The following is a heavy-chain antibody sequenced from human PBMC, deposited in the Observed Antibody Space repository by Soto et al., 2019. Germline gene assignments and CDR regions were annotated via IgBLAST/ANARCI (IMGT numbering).Heavy chain of an antibody. CDR3: AKGPTVVVAPDY. CDR2: ISGSGGSK. V-gene: IGHV3-23*01. J-gene: IGHJ4*02. CDR1: GFTFSSYA. Sequence: EVQLLESGGGLVQPGGSLRLSCAASGFTFSSYAMTWVRQAPGKGLEWVSAISGSGGSKYYADSVKGRFTISRDNSKNTLYLQMNSLRDEDTAVYYCAKGPTVVVAPDYWGQGTLVTVSS. D-gene: IGHD2-15*01.